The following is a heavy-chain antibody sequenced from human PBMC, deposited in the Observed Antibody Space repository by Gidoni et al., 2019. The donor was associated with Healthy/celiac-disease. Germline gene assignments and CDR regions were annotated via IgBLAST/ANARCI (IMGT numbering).Heavy chain of an antibody. Sequence: QVQLVQSGAEVKKPGSSVKVSCKASGGTFSSSAISWGRQAPGQGLEWMGGIIPIFGTANYAQKFQGRVTITADESTSTAYMELSSLRSEDTAVYYCARDRRGYCSGGSCYGPQGLFDYWGQGTLVTVSS. V-gene: IGHV1-69*01. CDR1: GGTFSSSA. J-gene: IGHJ4*02. CDR3: ARDRRGYCSGGSCYGPQGLFDY. CDR2: IIPIFGTA. D-gene: IGHD2-15*01.